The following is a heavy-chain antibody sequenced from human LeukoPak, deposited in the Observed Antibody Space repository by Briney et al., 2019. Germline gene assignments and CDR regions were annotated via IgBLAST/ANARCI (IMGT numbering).Heavy chain of an antibody. J-gene: IGHJ4*02. CDR2: INHSGYT. CDR1: GVSFNDYY. V-gene: IGHV4-34*01. Sequence: SETLSLTCAVSGVSFNDYYWCWVRQTPGRGLEWIGEINHSGYTNDSPSLKSRVTLSIDTSRKQFSLNLRSVTIADTGIYYCTRVTTGHDYWGQGTLVTVSS. CDR3: TRVTTGHDY. D-gene: IGHD4-17*01.